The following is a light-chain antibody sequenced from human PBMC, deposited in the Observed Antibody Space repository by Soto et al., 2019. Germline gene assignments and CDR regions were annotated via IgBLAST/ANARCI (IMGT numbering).Light chain of an antibody. V-gene: IGKV1-39*01. J-gene: IGKJ1*01. CDR3: QQSYSTPVT. Sequence: DIQMTQSPSSLSASVADRVTITCRASQSIRGSLNWYQQKPGKAPKLLIYAASSLQSGVPSRFSGSGYGTDFTLTISSLQPEDFATYYCQQSYSTPVTFGQGTKVDIK. CDR1: QSIRGS. CDR2: AAS.